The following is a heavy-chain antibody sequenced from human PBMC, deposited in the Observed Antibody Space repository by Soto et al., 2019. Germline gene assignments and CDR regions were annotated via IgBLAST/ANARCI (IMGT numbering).Heavy chain of an antibody. D-gene: IGHD1-1*01. Sequence: GESLKISCQGSGYSFTTHWITWVRQTPGKGLEGMGRIDPSNSYINYSPSFQGHVTISVDRSISTAYLQWSRPEASDNAIYFCARRLSGPKEEYNAYYYYGLDVWGQGTKGTVSS. V-gene: IGHV5-10-1*01. CDR3: ARRLSGPKEEYNAYYYYGLDV. J-gene: IGHJ6*02. CDR1: GYSFTTHW. CDR2: IDPSNSYI.